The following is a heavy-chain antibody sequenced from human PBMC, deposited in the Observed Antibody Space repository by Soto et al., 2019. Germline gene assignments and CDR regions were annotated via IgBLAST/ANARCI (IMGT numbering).Heavy chain of an antibody. Sequence: PGGSLRLSCAASGFTFSSFGMHWVRQAPGKGLEWVAVISYDGSNKYYSDSVKGRFTISRDKSKNTLFLQMNSLRAEDTAVYYCARDNCISTSCYSYYYYGMDVWGQGITVTVSS. CDR1: GFTFSSFG. J-gene: IGHJ6*02. V-gene: IGHV3-30*03. CDR2: ISYDGSNK. D-gene: IGHD2-2*01. CDR3: ARDNCISTSCYSYYYYGMDV.